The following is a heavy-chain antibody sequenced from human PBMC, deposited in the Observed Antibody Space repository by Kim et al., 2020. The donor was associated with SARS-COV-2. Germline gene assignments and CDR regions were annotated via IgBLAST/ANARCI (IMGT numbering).Heavy chain of an antibody. V-gene: IGHV4-59*13. D-gene: IGHD2-2*01. CDR3: ARDWRYCSSTSCSYYYYYGMDV. CDR1: GGSISSYY. CDR2: IYYSGST. Sequence: SETLSLTCTVSGGSISSYYWSWIRQPPGKGLEWIGYIYYSGSTNYNPSLKSRVTISVDTSKNQFSLKLSSVTAADTAVYYCARDWRYCSSTSCSYYYYYGMDVWGQGTTVTVSS. J-gene: IGHJ6*02.